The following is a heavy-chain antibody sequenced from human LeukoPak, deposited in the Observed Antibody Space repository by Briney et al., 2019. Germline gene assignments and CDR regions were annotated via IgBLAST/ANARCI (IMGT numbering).Heavy chain of an antibody. CDR1: GFTFSSYA. CDR3: ARNYYDSSAYYYFDY. Sequence: GGSLRLSCAASGFTFSSYAMSWVRQAPGKGLEWVSAISGSGGGTYYADSVKGRFTISRDNSKNTLYLQMNSLRAEDTAVYYCARNYYDSSAYYYFDYWGQGTLVTVSS. V-gene: IGHV3-23*01. CDR2: ISGSGGGT. J-gene: IGHJ4*02. D-gene: IGHD3-22*01.